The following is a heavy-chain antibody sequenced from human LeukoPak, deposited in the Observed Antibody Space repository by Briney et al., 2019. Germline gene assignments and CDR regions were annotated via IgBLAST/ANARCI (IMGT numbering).Heavy chain of an antibody. V-gene: IGHV4-34*01. CDR1: GGSFSGYY. CDR2: INHSGST. J-gene: IGHJ4*02. D-gene: IGHD4-17*01. CDR3: ARGSDYGLDY. Sequence: LETLSLTCAVYGGSFSGYYWSWIRQPPGKGLEWIGEINHSGSTNYNPSLKSRVTISVDTSKNQFSLMLSSVTAADTAVYYCARGSDYGLDYWGQGTLVTVSS.